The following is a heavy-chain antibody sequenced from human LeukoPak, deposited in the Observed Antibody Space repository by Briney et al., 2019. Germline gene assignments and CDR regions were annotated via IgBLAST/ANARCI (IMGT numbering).Heavy chain of an antibody. CDR1: GFTFSSFG. Sequence: GGSLRLSCAAPGFTFSSFGMNWVRQAPGKGLEWVSYISSSGSTIYYADSVKGRFTISRDNAKNSLYLQMNSLRAEDTAVYYCAREGWTYYYDSSGYEDPWGQGTLVTVSS. CDR3: AREGWTYYYDSSGYEDP. CDR2: ISSSGSTI. D-gene: IGHD3-22*01. V-gene: IGHV3-48*04. J-gene: IGHJ5*02.